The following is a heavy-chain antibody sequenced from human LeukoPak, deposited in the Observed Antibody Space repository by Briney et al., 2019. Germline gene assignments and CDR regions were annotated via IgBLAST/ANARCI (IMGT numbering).Heavy chain of an antibody. CDR3: ARFTTGTTKAFDI. Sequence: GGSLRLSCAASGFTFSSYAMHWVRQAPGKGLEWVAVISYDGSNKYYADSVKGRFTISRDNSKNTLYLQMNSLRAEDTAVYYCARFTTGTTKAFDIWGQGTMVTVSS. CDR2: ISYDGSNK. CDR1: GFTFSSYA. J-gene: IGHJ3*02. D-gene: IGHD1-1*01. V-gene: IGHV3-30-3*01.